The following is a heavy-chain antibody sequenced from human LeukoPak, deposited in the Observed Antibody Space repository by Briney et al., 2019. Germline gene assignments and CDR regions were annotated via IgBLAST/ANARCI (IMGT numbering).Heavy chain of an antibody. Sequence: SETLSLTCTVSGGSLSSSYWTWIRQPPGKGLEWIGYIYYSGSTNYNPSLKSRVTISVDTSKSQFSLKLSSVTAADTAVYYCASHKGFWGQGTLVTVSS. CDR1: GGSLSSSY. CDR3: ASHKGF. V-gene: IGHV4-59*01. CDR2: IYYSGST. J-gene: IGHJ4*02.